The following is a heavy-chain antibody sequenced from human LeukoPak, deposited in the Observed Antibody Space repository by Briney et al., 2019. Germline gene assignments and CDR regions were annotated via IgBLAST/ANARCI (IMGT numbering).Heavy chain of an antibody. D-gene: IGHD3-10*01. J-gene: IGHJ4*02. CDR2: IYYSGST. V-gene: IGHV4-59*01. Sequence: PSETLSLTCTVSGGSISSYYWSWIRQSPGKGLEWIGYIYYSGSTNFNPSLKSRVTISVDTSKNQFSLKLSSVTAADTAVYYCAREDYYALDYWGQGTLVTVSS. CDR1: GGSISSYY. CDR3: AREDYYALDY.